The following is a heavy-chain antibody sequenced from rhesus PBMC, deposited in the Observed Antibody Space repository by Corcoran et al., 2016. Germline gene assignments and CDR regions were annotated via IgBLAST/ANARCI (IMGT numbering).Heavy chain of an antibody. CDR1: GFTFSSYG. Sequence: EVQLVETGGGLVQPGGSLRLSCAASGFTFSSYGMSWVRQAPGKGLEWVAGISYTGGRTYYPDSVTVLFTISRDNSKNTLSLQMNSLSAEDTAVYYCAKPTQRYSNYVDYFDYWGQGVLVTVSS. CDR3: AKPTQRYSNYVDYFDY. CDR2: ISYTGGRT. V-gene: IGHV3S5*01. J-gene: IGHJ4*01. D-gene: IGHD4-23*01.